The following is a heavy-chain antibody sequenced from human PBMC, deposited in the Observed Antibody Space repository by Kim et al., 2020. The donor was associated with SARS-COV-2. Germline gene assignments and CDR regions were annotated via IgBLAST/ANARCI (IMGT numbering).Heavy chain of an antibody. D-gene: IGHD3-10*01. CDR2: ISGSGGST. CDR3: AKDIWDITMVRGAGYGMDV. V-gene: IGHV3-23*01. J-gene: IGHJ6*02. Sequence: GGSLRLSCAASGFTFSSYAMSWVRQAPGKGLEWVSAISGSGGSTYYADSVKGRFTISRDNSKNTLYLQMNSLRAEDTAVYYCAKDIWDITMVRGAGYGMDVWGQGTTVTVSS. CDR1: GFTFSSYA.